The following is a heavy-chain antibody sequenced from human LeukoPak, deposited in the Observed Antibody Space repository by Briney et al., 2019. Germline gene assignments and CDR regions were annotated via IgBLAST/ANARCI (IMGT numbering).Heavy chain of an antibody. CDR1: GSSIRDNYY. J-gene: IGHJ5*02. CDR3: ARHNYYHFWSTLNWFDP. CDR2: VFYSGRT. D-gene: IGHD3-3*01. Sequence: NPSETLSLTCTIIGSSIRDNYYWGWIRRPPGKGLEWIGSVFYSGRTYYNPSLKRRVTLSVDTSNNIFSLKLRSVTAADTAVYYCARHNYYHFWSTLNWFDPWGQGALVTVSS. V-gene: IGHV4-38-2*02.